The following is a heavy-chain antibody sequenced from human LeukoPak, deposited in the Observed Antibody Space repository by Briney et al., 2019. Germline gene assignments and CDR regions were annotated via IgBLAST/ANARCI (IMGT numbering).Heavy chain of an antibody. V-gene: IGHV3-7*01. Sequence: GGSLRLSCAASGFTFSTYAMSWVRQAPGKGLEWLANIGGDGRRKFYEDSVEGRFTISRDNAESSLCLQMNNLRVEDTAVYYCARDAGWRLLDYWGRGTLVTVSS. CDR2: IGGDGRRK. J-gene: IGHJ4*02. CDR3: ARDAGWRLLDY. CDR1: GFTFSTYA. D-gene: IGHD6-25*01.